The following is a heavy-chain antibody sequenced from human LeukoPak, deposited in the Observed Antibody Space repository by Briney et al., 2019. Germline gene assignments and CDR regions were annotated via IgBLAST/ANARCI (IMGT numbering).Heavy chain of an antibody. CDR2: INPGNGDT. Sequence: GASVKVSCKGSGYTFTNYAVHWVRQAPGQRLEWLGWINPGNGDTKYSQNFQGRVTVTSDTSAATAYVELNSLTSEDTAVYYCARERWHCSYPVYYYALDVWGQGTTVTVSS. D-gene: IGHD2-15*01. CDR1: GYTFTNYA. J-gene: IGHJ6*02. CDR3: ARERWHCSYPVYYYALDV. V-gene: IGHV1-3*01.